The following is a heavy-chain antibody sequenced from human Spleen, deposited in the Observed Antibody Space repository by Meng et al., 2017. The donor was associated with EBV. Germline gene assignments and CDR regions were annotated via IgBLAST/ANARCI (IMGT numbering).Heavy chain of an antibody. CDR1: GYTFTSHG. CDR3: ARGGGADYYDSRGYFYVGFFDY. V-gene: IGHV1-18*01. D-gene: IGHD3-22*01. J-gene: IGHJ4*02. CDR2: ISVYNDNT. Sequence: QVQLVWSGCEVEKPGAQSKVSFKASGYTFTSHGISWVRQAPGQVLEWMGWISVYNDNTNYAQRVQGRVTMTADTSTNTAFLELRNLRSADTAVYYCARGGGADYYDSRGYFYVGFFDYWGQGTLVTVSS.